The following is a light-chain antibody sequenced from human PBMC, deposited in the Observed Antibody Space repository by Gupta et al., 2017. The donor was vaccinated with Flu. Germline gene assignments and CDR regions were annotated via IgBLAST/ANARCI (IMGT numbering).Light chain of an antibody. V-gene: IGKV1-5*03. CDR1: QSLSSW. J-gene: IGKJ4*01. CDR3: QQYDSYSLT. Sequence: DIQMTQSPSTLSAYVGDRVTITCRASQSLSSWLAWYQQKPGKAPNLLIYKASNLESGVPSRFSGSGSGTEFTLTISSLQPDDFATYCCQQYDSYSLTFGGGTKVEI. CDR2: KAS.